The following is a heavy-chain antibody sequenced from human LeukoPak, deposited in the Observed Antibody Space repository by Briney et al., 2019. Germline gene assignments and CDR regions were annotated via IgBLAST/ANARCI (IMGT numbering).Heavy chain of an antibody. Sequence: SETLSLTCTVSGGSVSSGYLHWSWLRQAPVKGLEWIGHDGHTNYNPSLRSRVTISIDTSSNQFALRVNYVTAADTGVYYCATYYVGAGGRGHWGPGTLVTVSS. CDR2: DGHT. J-gene: IGHJ4*02. CDR3: ATYYVGAGGRGH. D-gene: IGHD3-10*02. V-gene: IGHV4-61*01. CDR1: GGSVSSGYLH.